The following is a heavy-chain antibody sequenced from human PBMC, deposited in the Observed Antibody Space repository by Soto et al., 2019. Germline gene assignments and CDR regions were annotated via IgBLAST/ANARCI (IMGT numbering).Heavy chain of an antibody. V-gene: IGHV5-10-1*01. CDR1: GYSFTNYW. J-gene: IGHJ5*01. CDR2: IDPSDSYT. Sequence: GQSLKISCKASGYSFTNYWISWVRQMSGKGLEWMGRIDPSDSYTNYSPSFLGHVTVSADNSISSAYLQWSSLKASDTAVYYCARRVDRLSSYPSMDTWGQGTLLTVSS. D-gene: IGHD2-21*01. CDR3: ARRVDRLSSYPSMDT.